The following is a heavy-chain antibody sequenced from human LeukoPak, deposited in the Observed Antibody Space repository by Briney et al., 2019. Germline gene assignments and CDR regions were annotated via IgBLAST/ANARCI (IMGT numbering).Heavy chain of an antibody. D-gene: IGHD2-21*01. CDR1: GFIFSSYT. CDR3: ARGEADY. V-gene: IGHV3-66*02. J-gene: IGHJ4*02. Sequence: GGSLRLSCAASGFIFSSYTMNWVRQAPGKGLEWVSVIFSGGSTYYADSVKGRFTISRDNSKNTLYLQMDSLRAEDTAVYYCARGEADYWGQGTLVTVSS. CDR2: IFSGGST.